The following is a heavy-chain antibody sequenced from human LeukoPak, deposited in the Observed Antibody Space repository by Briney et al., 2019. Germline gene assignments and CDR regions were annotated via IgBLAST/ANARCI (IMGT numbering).Heavy chain of an antibody. J-gene: IGHJ3*02. CDR3: ARHRAEMATITDDTFDM. D-gene: IGHD5-24*01. V-gene: IGHV4-39*07. CDR2: IYYSGST. CDR1: GGSISSSSHY. Sequence: PSETLSLTCTVSGGSISSSSHYWGWIRQPPGKGLEWIGSIYYSGSTYYNPSLKSRVTISVDTSKNQFSLKLSSVTAADTAVYYCARHRAEMATITDDTFDMWGQGTMVTVSS.